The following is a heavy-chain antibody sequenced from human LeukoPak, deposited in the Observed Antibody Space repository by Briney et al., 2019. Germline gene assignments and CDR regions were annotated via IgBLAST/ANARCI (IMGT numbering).Heavy chain of an antibody. V-gene: IGHV4-34*01. CDR2: INHSGST. J-gene: IGHJ4*02. CDR3: ARGRADTAMAYFDH. Sequence: SETLSLTCAVYGGSFSGYYWNWIRQPPGQGLEGVGEINHSGSTNYNPSLTSRVTISADTSKNQSSLKLSSVTAADTAVYHCARGRADTAMAYFDHWGQGTLVTVSS. D-gene: IGHD5-18*01. CDR1: GGSFSGYY.